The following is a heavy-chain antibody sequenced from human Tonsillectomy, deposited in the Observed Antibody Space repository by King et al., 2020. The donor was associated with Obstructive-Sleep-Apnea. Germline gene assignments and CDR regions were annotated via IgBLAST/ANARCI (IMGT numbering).Heavy chain of an antibody. V-gene: IGHV4-59*01. Sequence: QVQLQESGPGLVKPSETLSLTCTVSGGSISSYYWSWIRPPPGKGLEWIAYIYYSGSTNYNPSLKSRVTISVDTSKNQFSLKLSSVTAADTAVYYCARSSYRSGSYHDAFDIWGQGTMVTVSS. CDR1: GGSISSYY. J-gene: IGHJ3*02. CDR3: ARSSYRSGSYHDAFDI. D-gene: IGHD3-10*01. CDR2: IYYSGST.